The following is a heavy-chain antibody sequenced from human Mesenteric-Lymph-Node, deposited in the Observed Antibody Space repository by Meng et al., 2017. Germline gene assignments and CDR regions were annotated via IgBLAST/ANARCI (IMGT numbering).Heavy chain of an antibody. Sequence: GGSLRLSCAASGFTFSSYAMHWVRQAPGKGLEWVAVISYDGSNKYYADSVKGRFTISRDNSKNTLYLQMNSLRAEDTAVYYCARCYAVGATYYYYGMDVWGQGTTVTVSS. J-gene: IGHJ6*02. CDR1: GFTFSSYA. D-gene: IGHD1-26*01. V-gene: IGHV3-30*07. CDR2: ISYDGSNK. CDR3: ARCYAVGATYYYYGMDV.